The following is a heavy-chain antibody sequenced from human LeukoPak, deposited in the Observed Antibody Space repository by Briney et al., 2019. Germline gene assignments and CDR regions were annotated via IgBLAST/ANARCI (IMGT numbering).Heavy chain of an antibody. CDR1: GFTFSRYW. Sequence: PGGSLRLYCAASGFTFSRYWIHWVRQAPGKGLVWVSRINNDGSDTIYADSVKGRFAMSRDNAKNTVFLQMSGLRAEDTAVYYWARGGSSHAFDVWGQGTTFTVSS. CDR3: ARGGSSHAFDV. V-gene: IGHV3-74*01. CDR2: INNDGSDT. J-gene: IGHJ3*01. D-gene: IGHD3-10*01.